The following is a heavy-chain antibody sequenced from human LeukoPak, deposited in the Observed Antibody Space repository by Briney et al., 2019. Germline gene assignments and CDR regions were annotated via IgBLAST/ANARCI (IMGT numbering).Heavy chain of an antibody. Sequence: SQTLSLTCTVSGGSISSGDYYWSWIRQPPGKGLEWIGYIYYSGSTNYNPSLKSRVTISVDTSKNQFSLKLSSVTAADTAVYYCASIPGGFGESSDYWGQGTLVTVSS. CDR1: GGSISSGDYY. V-gene: IGHV4-61*08. CDR2: IYYSGST. J-gene: IGHJ4*02. D-gene: IGHD3-10*01. CDR3: ASIPGGFGESSDY.